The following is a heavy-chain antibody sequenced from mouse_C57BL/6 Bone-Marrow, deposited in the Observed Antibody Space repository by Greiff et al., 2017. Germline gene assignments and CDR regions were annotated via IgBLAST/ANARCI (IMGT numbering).Heavy chain of an antibody. J-gene: IGHJ1*03. CDR3: ARHEDGADSNYGYFDV. Sequence: QVQLQQSGAELVKPGASVKLSCKASGYTFTEYTIHWVKQRSGQGLEWIGWFYPGSGSIKYNEKFKDKDTLTADKSSSTVYMELSRLTSEDSAVYFCARHEDGADSNYGYFDVWGTGTTVTVSS. D-gene: IGHD2-5*01. CDR1: GYTFTEYT. CDR2: FYPGSGSI. V-gene: IGHV1-62-2*01.